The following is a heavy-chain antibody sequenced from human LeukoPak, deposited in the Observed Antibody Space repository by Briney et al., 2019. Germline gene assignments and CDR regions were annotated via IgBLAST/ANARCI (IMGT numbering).Heavy chain of an antibody. CDR1: GFTFRDYS. V-gene: IGHV3-23*01. CDR3: AKGGPYYDFWSGYYESRYYYYMDV. J-gene: IGHJ6*03. CDR2: ISGSGGST. Sequence: GGSLRLSCAASGFTFRDYSMNWVRQAPGKGLEWVSAISGSGGSTYYADSVKGRFTISRDNSKNTLYLQMNSLRAEDTAVYYCAKGGPYYDFWSGYYESRYYYYMDVWGKGTTVTVSS. D-gene: IGHD3-3*01.